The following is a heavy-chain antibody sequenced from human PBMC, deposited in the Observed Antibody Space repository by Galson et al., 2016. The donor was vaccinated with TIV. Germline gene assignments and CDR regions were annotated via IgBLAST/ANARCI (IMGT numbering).Heavy chain of an antibody. CDR1: GFTFNTYA. V-gene: IGHV3-30-3*01. CDR3: ARSLTSDYGDPLVY. CDR2: ISNAGNTK. D-gene: IGHD4-17*01. Sequence: SLRLSCAASGFTFNTYAIHWVRQAPGKGLEWVAVISNAGNTKHYADSVKGRFTISRDNSKNTVFLQMNSLRPEDTALYYCARSLTSDYGDPLVYWGQGTLVTVSS. J-gene: IGHJ4*02.